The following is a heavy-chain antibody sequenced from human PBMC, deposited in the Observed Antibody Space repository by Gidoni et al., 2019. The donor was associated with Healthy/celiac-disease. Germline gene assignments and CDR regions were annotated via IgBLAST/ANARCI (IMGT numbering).Heavy chain of an antibody. J-gene: IGHJ4*02. D-gene: IGHD4-4*01. CDR3: ARWISTTVTTHFDY. Sequence: QLQLQESGPGLVKPSEPLSLTCTVSGGSISSSSYYWGWIRQPPGKGLEWIGSIYYSGSTYYNPSLKSRVTISVDTSKNQFSLKLSSVTAADTAVYYCARWISTTVTTHFDYWGQGTLVTVSS. V-gene: IGHV4-39*01. CDR1: GGSISSSSYY. CDR2: IYYSGST.